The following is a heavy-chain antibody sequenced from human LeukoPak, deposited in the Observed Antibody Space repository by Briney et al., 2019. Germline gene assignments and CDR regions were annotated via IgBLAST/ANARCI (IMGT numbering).Heavy chain of an antibody. D-gene: IGHD3-22*01. J-gene: IGHJ4*02. V-gene: IGHV4-59*08. CDR1: GGSISSNC. CDR2: IYYSGST. Sequence: SETLSLTCTVSGGSISSNCWSWIRQPPGKGLEWIGYIYYSGSTKYNPSLKSRITVSGDTSKNQFSLKLSSVTAADTAVYYCARQYYYDSSGYQTFDHWGQGTLVTVSS. CDR3: ARQYYYDSSGYQTFDH.